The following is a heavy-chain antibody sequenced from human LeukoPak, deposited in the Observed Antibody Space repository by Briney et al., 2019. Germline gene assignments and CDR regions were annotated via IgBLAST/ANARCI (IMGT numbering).Heavy chain of an antibody. CDR2: IFYSGHS. V-gene: IGHV4-59*12. Sequence: SETLSLTCSVSGGFNSRYYWSWVRQPLGKGLEWLGHIFYSGHSNYNASLTSRIRISVDTSKAQFSLELASVIAADTAVCYCARIDPLGFFDQWGPGILVTVSS. CDR1: GGFNSRYY. D-gene: IGHD6-25*01. CDR3: ARIDPLGFFDQ. J-gene: IGHJ4*02.